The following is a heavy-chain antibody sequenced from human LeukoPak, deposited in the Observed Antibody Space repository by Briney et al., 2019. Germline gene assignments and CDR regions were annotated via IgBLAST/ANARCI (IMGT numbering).Heavy chain of an antibody. D-gene: IGHD6-6*01. CDR3: ARDMSSSSRVGTWFDP. V-gene: IGHV1-69*04. J-gene: IGHJ5*02. CDR1: GGTFSSYA. Sequence: GSSVKVSCKASGGTFSSYAISWVRQAPGQGLEWMGRIIPILGIANYAQKFQGRVTITTDESTSTAYMELSSLRSEDTAVYYCARDMSSSSRVGTWFDPWGQGTLVTVSS. CDR2: IIPILGIA.